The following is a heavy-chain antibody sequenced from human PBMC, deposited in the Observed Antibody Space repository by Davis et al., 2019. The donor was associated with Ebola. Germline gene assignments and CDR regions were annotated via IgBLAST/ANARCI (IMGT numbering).Heavy chain of an antibody. CDR1: GGSFSGYY. V-gene: IGHV4-34*01. J-gene: IGHJ4*02. Sequence: MLSETLSLTCAVYGGSFSGYYWSWIRQPPGKGLEWIGEINHSGSTNYNPSLKSRVTISVDTSKNQFSLKLRSVTAADTAVFYCARQPTVTEFDYWGQGTLVTVSS. CDR3: ARQPTVTEFDY. CDR2: INHSGST. D-gene: IGHD4-17*01.